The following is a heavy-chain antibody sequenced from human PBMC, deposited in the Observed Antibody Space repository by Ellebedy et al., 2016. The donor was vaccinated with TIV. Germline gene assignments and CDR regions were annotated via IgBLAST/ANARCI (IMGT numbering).Heavy chain of an antibody. V-gene: IGHV3-33*06. CDR1: GFTFSSYG. D-gene: IGHD2-8*01. CDR2: IWYDGSNK. Sequence: GGSLRLSXAASGFTFSSYGMHWVRQAPGKGLEWVAVIWYDGSNKYYADSVKGRFTISRDNSKNTLYLQMNSLRAEDTAVYYCAKDPNRIVLMVYAKMGDAFDIWGQGTMVTVSS. CDR3: AKDPNRIVLMVYAKMGDAFDI. J-gene: IGHJ3*02.